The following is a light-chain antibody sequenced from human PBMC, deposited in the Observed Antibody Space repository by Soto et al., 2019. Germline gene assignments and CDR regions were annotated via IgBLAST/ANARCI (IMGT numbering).Light chain of an antibody. Sequence: DTVMTQSPDSLAVSLGERATINCKSSQSVLYSSNNKNYLAWYQQKPGQPPKLLIYLASTRESGVPDRFSGSGSGTDFTLTISSLQAEDVAVYYCQQYYSTPPTFGGGTKVEIK. J-gene: IGKJ4*01. CDR3: QQYYSTPPT. V-gene: IGKV4-1*01. CDR2: LAS. CDR1: QSVLYSSNNKNY.